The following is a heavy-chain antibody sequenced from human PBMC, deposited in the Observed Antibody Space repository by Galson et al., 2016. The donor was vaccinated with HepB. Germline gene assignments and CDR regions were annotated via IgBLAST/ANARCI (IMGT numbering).Heavy chain of an antibody. D-gene: IGHD3-3*01. Sequence: SLRLSCAASGFSFSSYDMSWVRQSPGRGLEWVSYISASGSTTYYTHSVKGRFTVSRGNAMNTPYLQMNSLRAEDTAVYYCARNLYDFWSGYYTGILDYWGQGTLVTVSS. V-gene: IGHV3-48*03. CDR2: ISASGSTT. CDR1: GFSFSSYD. CDR3: ARNLYDFWSGYYTGILDY. J-gene: IGHJ4*02.